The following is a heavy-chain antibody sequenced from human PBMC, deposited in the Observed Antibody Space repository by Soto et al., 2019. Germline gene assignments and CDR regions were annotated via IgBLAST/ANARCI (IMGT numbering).Heavy chain of an antibody. CDR2: ISAYNGNT. V-gene: IGHV1-18*01. J-gene: IGHJ3*02. CDR1: GYTFTSYG. Sequence: QGPLVQSGAEVKKPGASVKVSCKASGYTFTSYGISWVRQAPGQGLEWMGWISAYNGNTNYAQKLQGRVTMTTDTTTTKAYTEMRSLRSGVTVVYYCARGGYGSGGSCYSGAFDILGQGAMVTVCS. D-gene: IGHD2-15*01. CDR3: ARGGYGSGGSCYSGAFDI.